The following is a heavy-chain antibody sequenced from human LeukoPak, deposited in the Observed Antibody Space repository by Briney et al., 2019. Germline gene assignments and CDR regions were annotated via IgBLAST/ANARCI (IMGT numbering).Heavy chain of an antibody. D-gene: IGHD6-13*01. CDR3: AKPVVAAARTYSYYYGMDV. CDR2: ISWDGGST. V-gene: IGHV3-43D*03. CDR1: GFTFDDYA. J-gene: IGHJ6*02. Sequence: PGGSLRLSCAASGFTFDDYAMHWVRQAPGKGLEWVSLISWDGGSTYYADSVKGRFTISRDNSKNSLYLQMNSLRAEDTGLYYCAKPVVAAARTYSYYYGMDVWGQGTTVTVSS.